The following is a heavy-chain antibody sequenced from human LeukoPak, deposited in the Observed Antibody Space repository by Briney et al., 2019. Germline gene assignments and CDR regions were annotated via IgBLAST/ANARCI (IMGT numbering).Heavy chain of an antibody. J-gene: IGHJ4*02. D-gene: IGHD5-18*01. V-gene: IGHV4-59*01. CDR2: IYYSGSI. CDR3: ARQGHSYGPFDY. Sequence: SETLSLTCTVSGGSISSYYWSWIRQPPGKGLEWIGYIYYSGSINYTPPLKSRVTISLDTSKNQFSLKLSSVTAADTAMYYCARQGHSYGPFDYWGQGTLVTVSS. CDR1: GGSISSYY.